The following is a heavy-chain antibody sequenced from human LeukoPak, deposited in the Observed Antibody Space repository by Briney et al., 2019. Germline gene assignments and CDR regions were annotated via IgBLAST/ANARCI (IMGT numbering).Heavy chain of an antibody. CDR2: IYTSGST. V-gene: IGHV4-38-2*02. CDR1: GYSISSGYY. CDR3: ARGRDGYNDLDY. D-gene: IGHD5-24*01. J-gene: IGHJ4*02. Sequence: SETLSLTCTVSGYSISSGYYWGWIRQPPGKGLEWIGTIYTSGSTNYNPSLKSRVTISVDTSKDQFSLKLSSVTAADTAVYYCARGRDGYNDLDYWGQGTLVTVSS.